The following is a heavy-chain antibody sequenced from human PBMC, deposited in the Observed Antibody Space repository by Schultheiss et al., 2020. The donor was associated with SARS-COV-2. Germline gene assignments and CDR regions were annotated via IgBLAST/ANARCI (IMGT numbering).Heavy chain of an antibody. CDR3: ARGGGLRYFDWYYYYGMDV. V-gene: IGHV4-59*12. D-gene: IGHD3-9*01. CDR1: GGSIRSYY. J-gene: IGHJ6*02. Sequence: SETLSLTCTVSGGSIRSYYWSWIRQPPGKGLEWIGYIYYSGSTNYNPSLRSRVTISIDTSKNQFSLKLSSVTAADTAVYYCARGGGLRYFDWYYYYGMDVWGRGTLVTVSS. CDR2: IYYSGST.